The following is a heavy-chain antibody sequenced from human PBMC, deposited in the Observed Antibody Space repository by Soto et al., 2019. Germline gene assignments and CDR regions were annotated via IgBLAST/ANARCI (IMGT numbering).Heavy chain of an antibody. J-gene: IGHJ5*01. CDR1: GFTFSSYA. V-gene: IGHV3-23*01. CDR2: LSGSGGTT. CDR3: AKDRGTYGPNWIDS. D-gene: IGHD3-10*01. Sequence: EVQLLESGGGLVQPGGSLRLSCAASGFTFSSYAMSWVRQTPGKGLEWVSTLSGSGGTTYYADSVKGQFTISRDNXXSTLYLQMNSLRAEDTAVYYCAKDRGTYGPNWIDSWGKGTLVTVSS.